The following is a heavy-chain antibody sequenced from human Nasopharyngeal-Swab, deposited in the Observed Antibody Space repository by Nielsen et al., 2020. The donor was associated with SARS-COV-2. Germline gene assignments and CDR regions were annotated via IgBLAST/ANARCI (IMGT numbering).Heavy chain of an antibody. CDR1: GYTFTSYG. CDR3: ARAYYYDSSGYYYADY. Sequence: ASVKVSCKASGYTFTSYGISWVRQAPGQGLEWMGWISAYNGNTNYAQKLQGRVTMTTDTSTSTAYIELRSLRSDDTAVYYCARAYYYDSSGYYYADYWGQGTLVTVSS. CDR2: ISAYNGNT. V-gene: IGHV1-18*01. J-gene: IGHJ4*02. D-gene: IGHD3-22*01.